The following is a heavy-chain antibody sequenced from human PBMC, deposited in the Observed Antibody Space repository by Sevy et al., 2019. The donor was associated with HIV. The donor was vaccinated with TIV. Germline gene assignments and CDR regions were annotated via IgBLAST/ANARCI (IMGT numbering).Heavy chain of an antibody. CDR2: ISWNSGSI. Sequence: GGSLRLSCAASGFTFDDYAMHWVRQAPGKGLEWVSGISWNSGSICYADSVKGRFTISRDNAKNSLYLQMNSLRAEDTALYYCAKLRHYDILTGQGAFDIWGQGTMVTVSS. V-gene: IGHV3-9*01. D-gene: IGHD3-9*01. CDR3: AKLRHYDILTGQGAFDI. J-gene: IGHJ3*02. CDR1: GFTFDDYA.